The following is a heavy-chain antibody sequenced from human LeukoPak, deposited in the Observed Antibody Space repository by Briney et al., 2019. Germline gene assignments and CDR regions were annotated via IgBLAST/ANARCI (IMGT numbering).Heavy chain of an antibody. CDR3: ARALGGYCSSTSCYTDYYYYYMDV. D-gene: IGHD2-2*02. CDR1: GSTFSSYS. CDR2: ISSSSSYI. Sequence: PGGSLRLSCAASGSTFSSYSMNWVRQAPGKGLEWVSSISSSSSYIYYADSVKGRFTISRDNAKNSLYLQMNSLRAEDTAVYYCARALGGYCSSTSCYTDYYYYYMDVWGKGTTVTVSS. V-gene: IGHV3-21*01. J-gene: IGHJ6*03.